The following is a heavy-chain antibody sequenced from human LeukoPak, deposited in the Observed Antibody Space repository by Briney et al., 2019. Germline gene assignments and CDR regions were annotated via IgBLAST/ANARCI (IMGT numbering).Heavy chain of an antibody. V-gene: IGHV6-1*01. CDR3: VRNVGSSGEA. Sequence: SQTLSLTCAISGDSVSSNSAAWSWIRQSSSRGVEWLGRTYYRSKWQYDYAVSVKSRISINPDTSRNQISLQLDSVTPEDTASYYCVRNVGSSGEAWGQGTRVTVSS. CDR1: GDSVSSNSAA. CDR2: TYYRSKWQY. D-gene: IGHD6-25*01. J-gene: IGHJ5*02.